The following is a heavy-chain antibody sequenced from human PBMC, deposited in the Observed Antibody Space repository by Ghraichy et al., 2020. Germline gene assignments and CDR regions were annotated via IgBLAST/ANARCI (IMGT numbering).Heavy chain of an antibody. CDR3: ARDSGGMVRGVTFDY. Sequence: SETLSLTCTVSGGSISSGGYYWSWIRQHPGKGLEWIGYIYYSGSTYYNPSLKSRVTISVDTSKNQFSLKLSSVTAADTAVYYCARDSGGMVRGVTFDYWGQGTLVTVSS. D-gene: IGHD3-10*01. V-gene: IGHV4-31*03. CDR2: IYYSGST. CDR1: GGSISSGGYY. J-gene: IGHJ4*02.